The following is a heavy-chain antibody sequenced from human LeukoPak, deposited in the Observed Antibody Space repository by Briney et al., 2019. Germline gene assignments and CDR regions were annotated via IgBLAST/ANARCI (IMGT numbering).Heavy chain of an antibody. Sequence: PGGSLRLSCAASGFPFNDYSINWVRQAPGKGLEWVSGISWNSGIIGYADSVKGRFTISRDNAKNSLYLQMNSLRAEDTAVYYCAELGITMIGGVWGKGTTVTISS. V-gene: IGHV3-48*04. CDR2: ISWNSGII. CDR3: AELGITMIGGV. J-gene: IGHJ6*04. D-gene: IGHD3-10*02. CDR1: GFPFNDYS.